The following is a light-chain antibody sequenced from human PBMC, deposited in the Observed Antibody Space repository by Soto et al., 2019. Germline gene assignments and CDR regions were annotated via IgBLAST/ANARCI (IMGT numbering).Light chain of an antibody. CDR2: DNN. V-gene: IGLV1-51*01. Sequence: QSVLTQPPSLSAAPGQTVTISCSGGSSNIGNNYVSWYQQVAGTTPKLLIFDNNKRPSGISGRFSGSKSGNTASLTISGLQPEDEADYYCMSYIASTTTHWVLGGGTQLTVL. CDR3: MSYIASTTTHWV. CDR1: SSNIGNNY. J-gene: IGLJ3*02.